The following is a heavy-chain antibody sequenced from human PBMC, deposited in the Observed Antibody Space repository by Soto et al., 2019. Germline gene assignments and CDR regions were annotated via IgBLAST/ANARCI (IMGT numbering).Heavy chain of an antibody. CDR3: ARDLLRFLEWRDY. Sequence: PSETLSLTCPVSGGSISSSNWWSFFRQPPGKGLEWIGEIYHSGSTNYNPSLKSRVTISVDKSKNQFSLKLSSVTAADTAVYYCARDLLRFLEWRDYWGQGTLVTV. J-gene: IGHJ4*02. V-gene: IGHV4-4*02. D-gene: IGHD3-3*01. CDR2: IYHSGST. CDR1: GGSISSSNW.